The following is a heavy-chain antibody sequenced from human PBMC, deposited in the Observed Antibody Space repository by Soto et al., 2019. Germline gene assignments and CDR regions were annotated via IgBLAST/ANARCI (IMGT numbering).Heavy chain of an antibody. CDR3: ARVLAAAGTSYYYGMDV. CDR1: GGTFSSYA. V-gene: IGHV1-69*13. CDR2: IIPIFGTA. Sequence: SVKVSCKASGGTFSSYAISWVRQAPGQGLEWMGGIIPIFGTANYAQKFQGRVTITADESTSTAYMELSSLRSEDTAVYYCARVLAAAGTSYYYGMDVWGQGTTVTVSS. D-gene: IGHD6-13*01. J-gene: IGHJ6*02.